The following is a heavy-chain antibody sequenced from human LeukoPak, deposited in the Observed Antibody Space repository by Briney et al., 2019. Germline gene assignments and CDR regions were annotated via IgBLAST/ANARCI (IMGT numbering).Heavy chain of an antibody. CDR2: VSHSGST. CDR1: YGSASNTNYY. J-gene: IGHJ5*02. V-gene: IGHV4-39*01. CDR3: ARKVVRGVICWFDA. Sequence: SETQSLTSTVSYGSASNTNYYWAWIRQPPGKWMGWIGSVSHSGSTYYNPSLKSRVSTSVGTSKNQLSLNMSAVIAADTAVHYWARKVVRGVICWFDAWGQGTLVTVSS. D-gene: IGHD3-10*01.